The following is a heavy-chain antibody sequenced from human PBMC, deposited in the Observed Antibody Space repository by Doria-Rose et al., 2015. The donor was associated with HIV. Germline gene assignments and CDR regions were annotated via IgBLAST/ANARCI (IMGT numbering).Heavy chain of an antibody. CDR3: ARIKSSRWYHKYYFDF. CDR2: IFSDDER. J-gene: IGHJ4*02. V-gene: IGHV2-26*01. D-gene: IGHD6-13*01. CDR1: GVSLSSPGMG. Sequence: QITLKESGPVLVKPTETLTLTCTVSGVSLSSPGMGVSWIRQPPGKALEWLAYIFSDDERSYKTSLKSRLTISRGTSKSQVVLTMTDMDPVDTATYYCARIKSSRWYHKYYFDFWGQGTLVIV.